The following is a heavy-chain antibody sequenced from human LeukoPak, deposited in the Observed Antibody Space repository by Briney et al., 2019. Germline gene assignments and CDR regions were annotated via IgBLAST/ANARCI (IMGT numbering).Heavy chain of an antibody. Sequence: GGSLRLSCAASGFSFSDFWMHWVRQTPGTGLVWVSRIRGDGYDTNYADSVEGRFTISRDNARHTLYLQLDSLRADDTAVYYCASDRVLGSGSLDNWGQGTLVSVSS. V-gene: IGHV3-74*01. D-gene: IGHD3-10*01. CDR3: ASDRVLGSGSLDN. CDR1: GFSFSDFW. J-gene: IGHJ4*02. CDR2: IRGDGYDT.